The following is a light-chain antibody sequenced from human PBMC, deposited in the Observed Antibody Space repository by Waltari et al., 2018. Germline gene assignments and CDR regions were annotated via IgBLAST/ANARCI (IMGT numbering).Light chain of an antibody. CDR2: RSD. Sequence: QSVLTQPPSASGTPGQGVTISCSGGASNNGHNVVNWYQQVPGKAPKLLIYRSDRRPAGVPDRFSGSKSGTSASLAISGLQSEDEADYYCAAWDDSLNGRWVFGGGTKVTVL. CDR1: ASNNGHNV. V-gene: IGLV1-44*01. J-gene: IGLJ3*02. CDR3: AAWDDSLNGRWV.